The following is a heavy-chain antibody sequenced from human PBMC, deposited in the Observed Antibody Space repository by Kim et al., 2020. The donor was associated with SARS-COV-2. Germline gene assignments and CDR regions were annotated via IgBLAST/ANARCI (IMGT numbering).Heavy chain of an antibody. CDR1: GFTFSNYA. J-gene: IGHJ4*01. V-gene: IGHV3-23*01. CDR2: IAGTGDST. CDR3: AKAATVVITGNYFDY. D-gene: IGHD1-20*01. Sequence: GGSLRLSCAASGFTFSNYAMSWVRQAPGKGLEWVSGIAGTGDSTYYADSVKGRFTISRDNSKNTLYLQMSSLRAGDTAVYYCAKAATVVITGNYFDYWG.